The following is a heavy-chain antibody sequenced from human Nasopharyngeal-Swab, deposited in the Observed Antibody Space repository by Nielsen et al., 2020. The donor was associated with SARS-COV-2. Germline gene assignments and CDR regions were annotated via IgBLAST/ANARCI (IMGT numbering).Heavy chain of an antibody. CDR2: ISSSGSTI. J-gene: IGHJ4*02. V-gene: IGHV3-11*01. D-gene: IGHD4-17*01. CDR1: GFTFSDYY. Sequence: GESLKISCAASGFTFSDYYMSWIRQAPGKGLEWVSYISSSGSTICYADSVKGRFTISRDNAKNSLYLQMNSLRAEDTAVYYCARVIPTTTVATYWGQGTLVTVSS. CDR3: ARVIPTTTVATY.